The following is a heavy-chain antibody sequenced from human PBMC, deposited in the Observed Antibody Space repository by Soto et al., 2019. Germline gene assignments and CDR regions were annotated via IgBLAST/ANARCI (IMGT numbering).Heavy chain of an antibody. CDR2: ISYDGSNK. J-gene: IGHJ6*02. Sequence: QVQLVESGGGVVQPGRSLRLSCAASGFTFSSYAMHWVRQAPGKGLEWVAVISYDGSNKYYADSVKGRFTISRDNSKNTLYLQMNRLRAEDTAVYYCARDSTPYYYYYGMDVWGQGTTVTVSS. CDR1: GFTFSSYA. CDR3: ARDSTPYYYYYGMDV. D-gene: IGHD3-3*02. V-gene: IGHV3-30-3*01.